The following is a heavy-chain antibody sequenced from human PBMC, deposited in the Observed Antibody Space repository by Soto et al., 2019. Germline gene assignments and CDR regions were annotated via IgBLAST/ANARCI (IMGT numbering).Heavy chain of an antibody. V-gene: IGHV3-33*01. D-gene: IGHD3-10*01. CDR1: GFTFSSYG. CDR2: IWYDGSNK. J-gene: IGHJ4*02. CDR3: ARSMVRGVIIMWGMDY. Sequence: QVQLVESGGGVVQPGRSLRLSCAASGFTFSSYGMHWVRQAPGKGLEWVAVIWYDGSNKYYADSVKGRFTISRDNSKNTVYLQMNSLRAEDTAVYYCARSMVRGVIIMWGMDYWGQGTLVTVSS.